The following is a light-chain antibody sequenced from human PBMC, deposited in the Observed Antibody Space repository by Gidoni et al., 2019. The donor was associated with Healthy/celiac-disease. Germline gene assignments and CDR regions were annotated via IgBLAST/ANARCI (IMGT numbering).Light chain of an antibody. CDR2: DAF. Sequence: EIVLTQSPATLSLSPGERATLSCRASQSVSSYLVWFQPKPGQAPRLLIYDAFNRDTGIPARFSSSGSETDFTLTISSIEAEDFAVYYCQQRSDWPHITFGQGTRLEIK. CDR1: QSVSSY. J-gene: IGKJ5*01. V-gene: IGKV3-11*01. CDR3: QQRSDWPHIT.